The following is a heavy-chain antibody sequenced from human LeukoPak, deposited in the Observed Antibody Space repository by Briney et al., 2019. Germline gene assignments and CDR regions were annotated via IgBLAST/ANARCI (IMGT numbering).Heavy chain of an antibody. Sequence: GGSLRLSCAASGFTFSSYWMSWVRQAPGKGLEWVANIEQDGSEKYYVDSVKGRFTISRDNAKNSPYLQMNSLRAEDTAVYYCARVGRWLVRFAFDIWGQGTMVTVSS. J-gene: IGHJ3*02. CDR3: ARVGRWLVRFAFDI. D-gene: IGHD6-19*01. CDR2: IEQDGSEK. V-gene: IGHV3-7*01. CDR1: GFTFSSYW.